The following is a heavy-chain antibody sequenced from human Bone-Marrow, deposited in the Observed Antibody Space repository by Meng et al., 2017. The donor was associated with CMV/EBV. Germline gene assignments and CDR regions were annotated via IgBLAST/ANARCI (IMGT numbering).Heavy chain of an antibody. CDR1: GFTFDDYA. Sequence: LSLTCAASGFTFDDYAMHWVRQAPGKGLEWVSGINSDGSSTSYADSVKGRFTISRDNAKNTLYLQMNSLRAEDTAVYYCTAPGGNRPVWGQGTLVTVSS. J-gene: IGHJ4*02. CDR3: TAPGGNRPV. CDR2: INSDGSST. V-gene: IGHV3-74*01. D-gene: IGHD4-23*01.